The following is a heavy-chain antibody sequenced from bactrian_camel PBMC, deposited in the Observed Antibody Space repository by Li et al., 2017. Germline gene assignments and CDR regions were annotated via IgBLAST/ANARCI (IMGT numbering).Heavy chain of an antibody. CDR1: AFTFSSYA. CDR3: AAPLVSKRIVPSNY. D-gene: IGHD2*01. V-gene: IGHV3S31*01. Sequence: GGGLVQPGGSLRLSCAASAFTFSSYAMYWVRQAPGKGLEWVSGINSGGGMTYYADSVKGRFTVSRDNDKNTLYLQVNSHKPEDTAMYYCAAPLVSKRIVPSNYWGQGTQVTVS. CDR2: INSGGGMT. J-gene: IGHJ4*01.